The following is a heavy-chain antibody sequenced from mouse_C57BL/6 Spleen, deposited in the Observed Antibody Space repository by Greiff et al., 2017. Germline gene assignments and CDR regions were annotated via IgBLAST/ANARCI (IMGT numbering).Heavy chain of an antibody. CDR2: IDPSDSYT. CDR3: ARGATVVATTDY. V-gene: IGHV1-69*01. Sequence: VQLQQPGAELVMPGASVKLSCKASGYTFTSYWMHWVKQRPGQGLEWIGEIDPSDSYTNYNQKFKGKSTLTVDKSSSTAYMQLSSLTSEDSAVYYCARGATVVATTDYWGQGTTLTVSS. J-gene: IGHJ2*01. D-gene: IGHD1-1*01. CDR1: GYTFTSYW.